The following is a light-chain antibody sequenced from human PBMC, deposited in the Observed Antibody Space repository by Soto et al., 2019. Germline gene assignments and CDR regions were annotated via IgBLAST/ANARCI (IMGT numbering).Light chain of an antibody. Sequence: EVVFTQAPATLSLSPGERATLSCRASQSINRHLAWYRQTPGQAPRLLIYDASIRPNGIPRRFSGSGSGTDFTLTISSLEPEDFAVYYCQQRSNWPTITFGQGTRLEIK. V-gene: IGKV3-11*01. CDR3: QQRSNWPTIT. J-gene: IGKJ5*01. CDR2: DAS. CDR1: QSINRH.